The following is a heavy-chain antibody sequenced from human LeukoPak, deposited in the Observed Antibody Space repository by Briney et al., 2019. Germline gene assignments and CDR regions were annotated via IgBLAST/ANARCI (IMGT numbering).Heavy chain of an antibody. CDR2: IYYSGST. CDR3: ARHQAYDFWSGYLAALDY. J-gene: IGHJ4*02. CDR1: GGSISSSSYY. V-gene: IGHV4-39*01. Sequence: SETLSLTCTVSGGSISSSSYYWGWIRQPPGKGLEWIGSIYYSGSTYYNPSLKSRVTISVDTSKNQFSLKLSSVTAADTAVYYCARHQAYDFWSGYLAALDYWGQGTLVTVSS. D-gene: IGHD3-3*01.